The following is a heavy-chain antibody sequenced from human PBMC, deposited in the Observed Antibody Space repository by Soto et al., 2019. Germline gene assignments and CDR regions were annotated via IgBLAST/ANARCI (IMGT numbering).Heavy chain of an antibody. CDR2: ISDTGDRT. CDR3: AKYQWLLPDVFNV. J-gene: IGHJ3*01. D-gene: IGHD3-22*01. CDR1: GLSFSTSG. Sequence: EVQLLESGGGLVQPGGSLRRSCTTSGLSFSTSGRTWVRQAPGKGLEWVSDISDTGDRTYYADSVKGRFTISSDNSKKTLYLQLSSLRAEDTVVYYFAKYQWLLPDVFNVCCQGTRVTFSS. V-gene: IGHV3-23*01.